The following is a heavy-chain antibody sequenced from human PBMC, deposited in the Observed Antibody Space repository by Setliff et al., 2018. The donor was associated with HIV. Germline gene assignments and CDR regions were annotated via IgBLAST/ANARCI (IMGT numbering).Heavy chain of an antibody. CDR3: ARDRGSGSWFDF. CDR2: INHSGST. D-gene: IGHD1-26*01. CDR1: GGSFSGYY. V-gene: IGHV4-34*01. Sequence: SETLSLTCAVYGGSFSGYYWSWIRQPLGKGLEWIGEINHSGSTNYNPSLKSRVTMSVDTSKNQFSLKLSSVTAADTAVYYCARDRGSGSWFDFWGQGTLVTV. J-gene: IGHJ4*02.